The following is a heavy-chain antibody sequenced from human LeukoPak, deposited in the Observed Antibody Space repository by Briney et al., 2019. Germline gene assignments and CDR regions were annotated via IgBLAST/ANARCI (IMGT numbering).Heavy chain of an antibody. CDR1: GGSFSGYY. D-gene: IGHD2-21*02. CDR2: INHSGST. J-gene: IGHJ5*02. CDR3: ARVEHIVAVTAIQNWFDP. V-gene: IGHV4-34*01. Sequence: PSETLSLTCAVYGGSFSGYYWSWIRQPPGKGLEWIGEINHSGSTNYNPSLKSRVTISVDTSKNQFSLKLSSVTAADTAVYYCARVEHIVAVTAIQNWFDPWGQGTLVTVSS.